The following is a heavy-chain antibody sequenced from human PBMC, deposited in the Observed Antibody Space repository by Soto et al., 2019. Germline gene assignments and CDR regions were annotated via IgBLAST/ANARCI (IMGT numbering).Heavy chain of an antibody. CDR2: ISYDGSIK. CDR1: GFTCSSHS. D-gene: IGHD3-10*01. V-gene: IGHV3-30-3*01. Sequence: QVQLVESGGGVVQPGRSLRLSCAASGFTCSSHSIQGVRQAPGKGLEWVAVISYDGSIKYYADSVRGRFTISRDNSKNTAYLQMNSLRAEDTAVFYCAREWSTSGDLDYWGQGTLVIVSS. CDR3: AREWSTSGDLDY. J-gene: IGHJ4*02.